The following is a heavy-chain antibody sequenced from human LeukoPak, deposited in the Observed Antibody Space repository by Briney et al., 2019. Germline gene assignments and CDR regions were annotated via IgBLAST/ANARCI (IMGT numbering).Heavy chain of an antibody. J-gene: IGHJ6*03. D-gene: IGHD1-26*01. CDR1: GFTFSSYG. CDR3: ARDPYSGSYGADYYYYMDV. CDR2: ITSSSSYI. V-gene: IGHV3-21*01. Sequence: GGSLRLSCAASGFTFSSYGMHWVRQAPGKGLEWVSSITSSSSYIYYADSLKGRFTISRDNAKNSLYLQMNSLRAEDTAVYYCARDPYSGSYGADYYYYMDVWGKGTTVTISS.